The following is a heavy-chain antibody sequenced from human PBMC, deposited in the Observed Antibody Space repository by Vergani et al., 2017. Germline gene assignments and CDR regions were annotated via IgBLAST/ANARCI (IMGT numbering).Heavy chain of an antibody. D-gene: IGHD4-11*01. CDR2: ISSSGSTI. CDR3: ARDRAVTPEYFQH. Sequence: EVQLVESGGGLVQPGGSLRLSCAASGFTFSSYEMNWVRQAQGKGLEWVSYISSSGSTIYYADSVKGRFTISRDNAKNSLYLQMNSLRAEDTAVYYCARDRAVTPEYFQHWGQGTLVTVSS. CDR1: GFTFSSYE. V-gene: IGHV3-48*03. J-gene: IGHJ1*01.